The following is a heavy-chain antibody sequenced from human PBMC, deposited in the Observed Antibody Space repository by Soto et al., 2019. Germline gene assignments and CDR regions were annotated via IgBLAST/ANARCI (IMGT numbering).Heavy chain of an antibody. CDR2: ISSSSSYI. CDR1: GITFSSYS. D-gene: IGHD6-13*01. V-gene: IGHV3-21*01. J-gene: IGHJ6*02. CDR3: ARDTVSSWAYYYYYYGMDV. Sequence: GGPLRLSCAASGITFSSYSMNWVRQAPGKGLEWVSSISSSSSYIYYADSVKGRFTISRDNAKNSLYLQMNSLRAEDTAAYYCARDTVSSWAYYYYYYGMDVWGQGTTVTVSS.